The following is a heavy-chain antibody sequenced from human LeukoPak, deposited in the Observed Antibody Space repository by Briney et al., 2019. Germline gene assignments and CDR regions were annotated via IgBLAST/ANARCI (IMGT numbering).Heavy chain of an antibody. Sequence: SETLSLTCTVSGGSISSGDYYWSWIRQPPGKGLEWVGYIYYSGSTYYNPSLKSRVTISVDTSKNQFSLKLSSVTAADTAVYYCARSPYRLWFGERINTHNWFDPWGQGTLVTVSS. D-gene: IGHD3-10*01. CDR3: ARSPYRLWFGERINTHNWFDP. CDR1: GGSISSGDYY. CDR2: IYYSGST. V-gene: IGHV4-30-4*01. J-gene: IGHJ5*02.